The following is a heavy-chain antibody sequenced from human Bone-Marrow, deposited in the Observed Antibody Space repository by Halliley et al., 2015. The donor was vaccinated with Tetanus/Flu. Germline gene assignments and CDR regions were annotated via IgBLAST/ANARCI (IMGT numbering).Heavy chain of an antibody. CDR1: GFTFSSYW. D-gene: IGHD4-17*01. CDR2: IKPDGSEE. J-gene: IGHJ4*02. V-gene: IGHV3-7*03. Sequence: SLRLSCVDSGFTFSSYWMTWVRQAPGKGLEWVASIKPDGSEEYYVDSVRGRLTISRDNAKNSLFLQMNSLRAEDTAVYYCARIHSGGYWGQGTLVTVSS. CDR3: ARIHSGGY.